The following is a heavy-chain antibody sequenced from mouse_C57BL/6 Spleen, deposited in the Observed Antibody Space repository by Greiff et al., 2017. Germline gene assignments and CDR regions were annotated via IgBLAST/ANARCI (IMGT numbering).Heavy chain of an antibody. CDR3: ARSTMVTTGGY. CDR1: GYTFTSYG. J-gene: IGHJ2*01. V-gene: IGHV1-81*01. D-gene: IGHD2-2*01. Sequence: QVQLKQSGAELARPGASVKLSCKASGYTFTSYGISWVKQRTGQGLEWIGEIYPRSGNTYYNEKFKGKATLTADKSSSTAYMELRSLTSEDSAVYFCARSTMVTTGGYWGQGTTLTVSS. CDR2: IYPRSGNT.